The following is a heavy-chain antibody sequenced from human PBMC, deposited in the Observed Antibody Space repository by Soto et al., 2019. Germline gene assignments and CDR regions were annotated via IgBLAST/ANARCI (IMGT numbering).Heavy chain of an antibody. CDR3: AIRWGDAFDF. CDR2: IYYSGST. Sequence: QVQLQESGPGLVKPSETLSLTCTVSGGYISSYYWSWIRPPPGKGLEWIGYIYYSGSTNYKPSLKRRVTISLDTSKHQFSLKLSSVTAAVTAVYYFAIRWGDAFDFWGQGTMLTVSS. D-gene: IGHD3-16*01. CDR1: GGYISSYY. J-gene: IGHJ3*01. V-gene: IGHV4-59*08.